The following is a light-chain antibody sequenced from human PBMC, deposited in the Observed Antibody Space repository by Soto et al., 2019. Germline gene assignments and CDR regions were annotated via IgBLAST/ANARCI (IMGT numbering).Light chain of an antibody. CDR3: QQASSFPLT. V-gene: IGKV1-12*01. J-gene: IGKJ4*01. CDR2: AAS. Sequence: DMQMTQSPSSVSASVGDRVTITCRAIQGISSWLGWYQQKPGQAPKLLIFAASSLQSGVPPRFSGSESGTEFTLTIGSLQPEDVAAYYCQQASSFPLTFGGGTKVDSK. CDR1: QGISSW.